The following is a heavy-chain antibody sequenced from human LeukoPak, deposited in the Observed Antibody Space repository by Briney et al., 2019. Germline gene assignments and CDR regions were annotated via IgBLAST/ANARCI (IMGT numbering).Heavy chain of an antibody. D-gene: IGHD1-26*01. CDR2: FGSKVNYYAT. CDR3: ARSGSYGGYYFDY. V-gene: IGHV3-73*01. J-gene: IGHJ4*02. Sequence: GGSLRLSCAASGFTFSDSAMHWVRQASGKGLEGVGRFGSKVNYYATVFPASVKGRFIISRDDSKNTAYLEMNSLKTEDTAVYYCARSGSYGGYYFDYWGQGTLVTVSS. CDR1: GFTFSDSA.